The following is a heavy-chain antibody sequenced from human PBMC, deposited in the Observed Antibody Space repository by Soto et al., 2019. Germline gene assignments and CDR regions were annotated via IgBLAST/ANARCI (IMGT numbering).Heavy chain of an antibody. CDR2: MSGDGRT. J-gene: IGHJ5*01. D-gene: IGHD7-27*01. V-gene: IGHV3-23*01. CDR1: GFTFSDSV. Sequence: GYPRLSCVGSGFTFSDSVMAWVRQAPGKGLEWLSVMSGDGRTRYALSVTGRFTISRDNSKSTLYLQVDSLRPEDAAVYYCARDPKTACGQHWEFNHFDSWGQGNLVTVSS. CDR3: ARDPKTACGQHWEFNHFDS.